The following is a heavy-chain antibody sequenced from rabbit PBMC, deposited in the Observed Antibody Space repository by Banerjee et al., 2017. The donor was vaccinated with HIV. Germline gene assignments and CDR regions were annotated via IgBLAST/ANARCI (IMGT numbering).Heavy chain of an antibody. D-gene: IGHD8-1*01. CDR2: IDNGDGST. Sequence: VESGGGLVQPEGSLTLTCRASGFDFSSNAMCWVRQAPGKGPEWIACIDNGDGSTYYANWVNGRFTISRSTSLNTVTLQMTSLTAADTATYFCARDGGSSVYTQYYFNLWGPGTLVTVS. CDR3: ARDGGSSVYTQYYFNL. J-gene: IGHJ4*01. V-gene: IGHV1S47*01. CDR1: GFDFSSNA.